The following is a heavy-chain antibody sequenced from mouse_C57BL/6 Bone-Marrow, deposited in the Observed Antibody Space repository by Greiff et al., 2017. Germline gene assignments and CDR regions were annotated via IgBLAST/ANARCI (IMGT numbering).Heavy chain of an antibody. V-gene: IGHV1-4*01. CDR2: ITPSSGYT. CDR1: GYTFTSYT. Sequence: VQLQQSGAELARPGASVKMSCKASGYTFTSYTMHWVKQRPGQGLEWIGYITPSSGYTKYIQKFKDNATLTPDKSSSTAYMQLISLTSEDTAVYYCARLYDYDGKAWFAYWGTGALGTVCA. D-gene: IGHD2-4*01. CDR3: ARLYDYDGKAWFAY. J-gene: IGHJ3*01.